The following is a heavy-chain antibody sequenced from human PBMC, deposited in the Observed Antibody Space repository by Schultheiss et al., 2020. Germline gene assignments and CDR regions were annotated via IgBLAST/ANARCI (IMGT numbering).Heavy chain of an antibody. CDR2: ISYDGSNK. J-gene: IGHJ3*02. CDR3: ARLRQWGFDI. CDR1: GFTFSSYG. D-gene: IGHD1-26*01. V-gene: IGHV3-30*19. Sequence: GESLKISCAASGFTFSSYGMHWVRQAPGKGLEWVAVISYDGSNKYYADSVKGRFTISRDNSKNTLYLQMNSLRAEDTALYYCARLRQWGFDIWGQGTMVTVSS.